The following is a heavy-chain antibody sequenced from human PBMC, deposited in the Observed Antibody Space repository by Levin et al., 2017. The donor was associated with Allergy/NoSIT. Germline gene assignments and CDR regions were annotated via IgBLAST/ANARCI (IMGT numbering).Heavy chain of an antibody. CDR3: ARSDSIFGVVSPKYGMDG. CDR1: GDSISGSNYC. V-gene: IGHV4-39*07. J-gene: IGHJ6*02. D-gene: IGHD3-3*01. CDR2: IHYSGRT. Sequence: SETLSLTCTVSGDSISGSNYCWGWIRQPPGKGLEWIGSIHYSGRTYYNPSLKSRVTVSVDTSKNHFSLKVTSVTAADTAVYYCARSDSIFGVVSPKYGMDGWGQGTTVIVSS.